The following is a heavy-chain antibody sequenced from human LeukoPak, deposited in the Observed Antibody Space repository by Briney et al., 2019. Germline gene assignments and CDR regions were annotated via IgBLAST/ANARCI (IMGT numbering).Heavy chain of an antibody. CDR2: IYTSGST. CDR3: ARTQSLTIFGGGEAFDI. Sequence: SETLSLTCTVSGGSISSYYWSWIRQPAGKGLEWIGRIYTSGSTNYNPSLKSRVTMSVDTSKNQFSLKLSSVTAADTAVYYCARTQSLTIFGGGEAFDIWGQGTMVTVSS. D-gene: IGHD3-3*01. J-gene: IGHJ3*02. CDR1: GGSISSYY. V-gene: IGHV4-4*07.